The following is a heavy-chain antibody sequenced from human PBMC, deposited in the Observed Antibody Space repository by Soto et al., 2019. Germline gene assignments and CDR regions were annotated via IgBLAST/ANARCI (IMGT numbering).Heavy chain of an antibody. CDR3: ARSIGQLELRIPGTSYYMDV. CDR2: IDPSDSYT. D-gene: IGHD1-1*01. V-gene: IGHV5-10-1*01. CDR1: GYSFTSYW. Sequence: GESLKISCKGSGYSFTSYWISWVRQMPGKGLEWMGRIDPSDSYTNYSPSFQGHVTISADKSISTAYLQWSSLKASDTAMYYYARSIGQLELRIPGTSYYMDVWGKGTTVTVSS. J-gene: IGHJ6*03.